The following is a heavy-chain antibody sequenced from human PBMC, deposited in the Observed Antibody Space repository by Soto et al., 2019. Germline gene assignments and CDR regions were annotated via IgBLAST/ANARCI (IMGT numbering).Heavy chain of an antibody. CDR2: IYPGDSDT. CDR3: ASNSIAAAGKYYYYYMYV. CDR1: GYSFTSYW. J-gene: IGHJ6*03. V-gene: IGHV5-51*01. Sequence: GESLKISCKGSGYSFTSYWIGWVRQMPGKGLEWMGIIYPGDSDTRYSPSFQGQVTISADKSISTAYLQWSSLKASDTAMYYCASNSIAAAGKYYYYYMYVWGKGTTVTVSS. D-gene: IGHD6-13*01.